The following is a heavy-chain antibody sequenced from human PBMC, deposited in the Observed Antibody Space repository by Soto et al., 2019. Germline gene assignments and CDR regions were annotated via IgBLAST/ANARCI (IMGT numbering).Heavy chain of an antibody. V-gene: IGHV4-4*02. CDR3: ARGPGWLGHRSYYFDY. J-gene: IGHJ4*02. D-gene: IGHD6-19*01. CDR1: GGSISSSNW. Sequence: QVQLQESGPGLVKPSGTLSLTCAVSGGSISSSNWWSWVRQPPGKGLEWIGEIYHSGSTNYNPSLKSRVAVPVDKSKNQCSLKLSSVTAADTAVYYCARGPGWLGHRSYYFDYWGQGTLVTVSS. CDR2: IYHSGST.